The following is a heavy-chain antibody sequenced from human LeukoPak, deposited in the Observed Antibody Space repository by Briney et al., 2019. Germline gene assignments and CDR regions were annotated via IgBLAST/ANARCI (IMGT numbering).Heavy chain of an antibody. Sequence: PGRSLRLSCAASGFSFNNYGMSWVRQAPGKGLEWVSVISHSGGTTHYADSVKGRFTISRDNAKNTVYLQMSSLRAEDTAVYYCAKVSVTSSWYFDYWGQGTLVTVSA. CDR3: AKVSVTSSWYFDY. J-gene: IGHJ4*02. CDR1: GFSFNNYG. D-gene: IGHD6-13*01. V-gene: IGHV3-23*01. CDR2: ISHSGGTT.